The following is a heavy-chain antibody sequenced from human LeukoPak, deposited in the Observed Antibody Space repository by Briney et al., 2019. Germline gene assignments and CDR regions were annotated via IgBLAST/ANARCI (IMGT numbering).Heavy chain of an antibody. V-gene: IGHV3-23*01. J-gene: IGHJ2*01. Sequence: HPGGSLRLSCAASGFTFTSYAMSWIRQAPGKGLEWVSAISGGGEDTYYPDSVKGRFTISRDNSKNTLYLQMNSLRAEDTAICYCAKPRAMTTGVGRYFDLWGRGTLVTVSS. CDR1: GFTFTSYA. D-gene: IGHD1-1*01. CDR2: ISGGGEDT. CDR3: AKPRAMTTGVGRYFDL.